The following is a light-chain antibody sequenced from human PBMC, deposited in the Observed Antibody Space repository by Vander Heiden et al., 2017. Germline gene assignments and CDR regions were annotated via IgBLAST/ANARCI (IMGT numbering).Light chain of an antibody. CDR3: QQYSSSLT. V-gene: IGKV3-20*01. CDR1: QSVSSRF. Sequence: EIVWPQPQGTLSLSPGERATLSCRASQSVSSRFLAWYQQRPGQAPRLLICAASSRTTGIPGRFTGSGSGTDFPLTISRLEPEYFAVYYCQQYSSSLTFGPGTKVDIK. CDR2: AAS. J-gene: IGKJ3*01.